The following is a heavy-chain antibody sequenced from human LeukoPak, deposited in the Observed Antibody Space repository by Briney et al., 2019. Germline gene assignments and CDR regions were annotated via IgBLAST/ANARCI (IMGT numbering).Heavy chain of an antibody. CDR3: ARDTGEPDPDAFDI. J-gene: IGHJ3*02. CDR1: EFTFSSYN. V-gene: IGHV3-21*01. Sequence: GGSLRLSCAASEFTFSSYNMNWVRQAPGKGLEWVSYISSSSYIYYADSVKGRFTISRDNAKNSLYLQMNSLRAEDTAVYYCARDTGEPDPDAFDIWGQGTMVTVSS. D-gene: IGHD3-16*01. CDR2: ISSSSYI.